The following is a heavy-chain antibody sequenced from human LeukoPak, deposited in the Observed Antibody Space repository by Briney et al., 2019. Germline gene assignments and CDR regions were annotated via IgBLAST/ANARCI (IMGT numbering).Heavy chain of an antibody. D-gene: IGHD5-18*01. CDR3: ARAPIGYSYGSNIYYYYMDV. J-gene: IGHJ6*03. CDR1: GGSISSYY. CDR2: IYTSGST. V-gene: IGHV4-4*07. Sequence: SETLSLTCTVSGGSISSYYWSRIRQPAGKGLEWIGRIYTSGSTNYNPSLKSRVTMSVDTSKNQFSLKLSSVTAADTAVYYCARAPIGYSYGSNIYYYYMDVWGKGTTVTVSS.